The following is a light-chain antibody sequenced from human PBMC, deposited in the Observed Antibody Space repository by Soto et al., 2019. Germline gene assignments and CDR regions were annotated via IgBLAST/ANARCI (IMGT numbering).Light chain of an antibody. J-gene: IGKJ3*01. V-gene: IGKV1-39*01. Sequence: IQLTQAQSSLSASVGDRVAITCRASQTISNYLNWYQHKPGKAPKVLIYAATTLQTGVPSRFTGSRSGTDFTLPISCLQAEDFATYYCQHRYSFTFGSGT. CDR3: QHRYSFT. CDR1: QTISNY. CDR2: AAT.